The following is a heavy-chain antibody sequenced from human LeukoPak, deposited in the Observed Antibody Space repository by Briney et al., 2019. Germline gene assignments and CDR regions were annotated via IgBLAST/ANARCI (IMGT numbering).Heavy chain of an antibody. D-gene: IGHD6-13*01. CDR2: ISSSSSYI. CDR3: ASPLLYPGIAAAPLRHSWGN. Sequence: KPGGSLRLSCAASGFTFSSYSMNWVRQAPGKGLEWVSSISSSSSYIYYADSVKGRFTISRDNAKNSLNLQMNSLRAEDTAVYYCASPLLYPGIAAAPLRHSWGNWGQGTLVTVSS. CDR1: GFTFSSYS. V-gene: IGHV3-21*01. J-gene: IGHJ4*02.